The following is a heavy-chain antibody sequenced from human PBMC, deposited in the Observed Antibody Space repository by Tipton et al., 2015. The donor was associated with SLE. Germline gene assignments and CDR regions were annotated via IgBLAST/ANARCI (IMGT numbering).Heavy chain of an antibody. CDR1: GGSISSYC. Sequence: LRLSCTVSGGSISSYCWSWIRQPPGKGLEWIGYIYYSGSTNYNPSLKSRVTISVDTSKNQFSLKLSSVTAADTAVYYCARASSSWPYWYFDLWGRGTLVTVSS. J-gene: IGHJ2*01. D-gene: IGHD6-13*01. V-gene: IGHV4-59*01. CDR3: ARASSSWPYWYFDL. CDR2: IYYSGST.